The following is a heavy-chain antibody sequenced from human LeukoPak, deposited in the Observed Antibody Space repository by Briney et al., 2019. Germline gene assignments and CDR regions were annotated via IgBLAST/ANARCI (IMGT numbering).Heavy chain of an antibody. CDR3: ARGPYYYDSSGYIQ. CDR2: ISGSGGST. D-gene: IGHD3-22*01. Sequence: GGSLRLSCAASGFTFSSYAMSWVRQAPGKGLEWVSAISGSGGSTYYADSVKGRFTISRDNSKNTLYLQMNSLRAEDTAVYYCARGPYYYDSSGYIQWGQGTLVTVSS. CDR1: GFTFSSYA. J-gene: IGHJ4*02. V-gene: IGHV3-23*01.